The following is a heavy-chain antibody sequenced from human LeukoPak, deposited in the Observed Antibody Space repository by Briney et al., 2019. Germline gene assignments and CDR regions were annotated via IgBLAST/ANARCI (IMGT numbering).Heavy chain of an antibody. CDR1: GFTVSSNY. Sequence: GGSLRLSCAASGFTVSSNYMSWVRQAPGKGLEWVSVIYSGGSTYYADSVKGRFTISRDNSKNTLYLQMNSLRAEDTAVYYCAKGSYYYDSSGPGPFDLWGHGTLVTVSS. CDR2: IYSGGST. CDR3: AKGSYYYDSSGPGPFDL. D-gene: IGHD3-22*01. V-gene: IGHV3-53*01. J-gene: IGHJ2*01.